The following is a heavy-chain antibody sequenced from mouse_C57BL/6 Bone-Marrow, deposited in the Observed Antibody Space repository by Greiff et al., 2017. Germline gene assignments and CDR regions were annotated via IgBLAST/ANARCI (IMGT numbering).Heavy chain of an antibody. D-gene: IGHD1-1*01. CDR2: IYPRSGNT. J-gene: IGHJ3*01. CDR3: ARWAYVSSPAWFAY. V-gene: IGHV1-81*01. Sequence: QVQLQQSGAELARPGASVKLSCKASGYTFTSYGISWVKQRTGQGLEWIGEIYPRSGNTYYNAKFKGKATLTADTSSSTAYMELRSLTSEDSAVYYCARWAYVSSPAWFAYWGQGTLVTVSA. CDR1: GYTFTSYG.